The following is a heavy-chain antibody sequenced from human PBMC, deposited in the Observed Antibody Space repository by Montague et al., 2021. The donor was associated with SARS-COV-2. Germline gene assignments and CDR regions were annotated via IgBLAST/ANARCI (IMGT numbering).Heavy chain of an antibody. V-gene: IGHV4-59*01. D-gene: IGHD2-21*02. J-gene: IGHJ5*02. CDR1: VGSISNYY. CDR2: IYDSGSA. Sequence: SETLSLTCTVSVGSISNYYWTWIRQPPGKGLEWIGYIYDSGSANSNPSFKSRSTISVDTSTTQFSLRLSSVTAADTAVDYCARAYCGGDCHVGPWGQGSLVTVSS. CDR3: ARAYCGGDCHVGP.